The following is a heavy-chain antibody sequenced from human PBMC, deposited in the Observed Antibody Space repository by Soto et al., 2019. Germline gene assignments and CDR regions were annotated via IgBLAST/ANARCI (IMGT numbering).Heavy chain of an antibody. V-gene: IGHV4-39*01. J-gene: IGHJ6*02. D-gene: IGHD6-13*01. CDR2: IYYSGST. CDR3: ARHIGAGSSWPYYYYYGMDV. CDR1: GGSISSSSYY. Sequence: KPSETLSLTCTVSGGSISSSSYYWGWIRQPPGKGLEWIGSIYYSGSTYYNPSLKSRVTISVDTSKNQFSLKLSSVTAADTAVYYCARHIGAGSSWPYYYYYGMDVWGQGTTVTVSS.